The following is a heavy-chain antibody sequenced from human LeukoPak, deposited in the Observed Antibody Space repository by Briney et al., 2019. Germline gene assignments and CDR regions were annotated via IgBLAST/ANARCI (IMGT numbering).Heavy chain of an antibody. CDR2: ISGGGGST. CDR3: SSVPTVVRRP. CDR1: GFTFSSYA. V-gene: IGHV3-23*01. Sequence: GGSLRLSCAASGFTFSSYAMGWVRQAPGKGLEWVSAISGGGGSTYYAGSVKGRLTISRESSKNALYLQMNSLRAEGTDVYYCSSVPTVVRRPWGQRPLVSVSS. J-gene: IGHJ4*02. D-gene: IGHD4-23*01.